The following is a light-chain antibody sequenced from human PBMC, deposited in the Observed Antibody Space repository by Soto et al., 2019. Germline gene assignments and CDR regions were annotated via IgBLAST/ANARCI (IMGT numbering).Light chain of an antibody. Sequence: QSVLTQSPSDSATPGQRVTISCSGSGSNIGTHAVNWYQQVPGTAPTLLIFRNHQRPSGVPDRFSGSKSGTSASLAISGPQSEDEADYDCGAWDDSLRAVVFGGGTKVTVL. V-gene: IGLV1-44*01. CDR3: GAWDDSLRAVV. CDR2: RNH. J-gene: IGLJ2*01. CDR1: GSNIGTHA.